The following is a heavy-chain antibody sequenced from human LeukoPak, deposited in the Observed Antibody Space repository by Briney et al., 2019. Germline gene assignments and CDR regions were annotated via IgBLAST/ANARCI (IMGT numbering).Heavy chain of an antibody. J-gene: IGHJ6*02. CDR2: ISWNSGII. CDR1: GFTFDDYG. V-gene: IGHV3-9*01. D-gene: IGHD1-14*01. Sequence: QPGRSLRLSCAASGFTFDDYGMHWVRQALGGGPEWVSGISWNSGIIDYADSVKGRFTISRDNAKNSLYLQMNSLRAEDTALYYCAKESHHRYGMDVWGQGTTVTVSS. CDR3: AKESHHRYGMDV.